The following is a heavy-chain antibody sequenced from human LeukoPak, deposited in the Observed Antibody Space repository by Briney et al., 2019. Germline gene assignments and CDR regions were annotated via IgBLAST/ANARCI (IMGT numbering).Heavy chain of an antibody. V-gene: IGHV4-61*01. D-gene: IGHD2-2*01. CDR2: IYYSGST. Sequence: SSETLSLTCTVSGGSISSSSYYWSWIRQPPGKGLEWIGYIYYSGSTNYNPSLKSRVTISVDTSKNQFSLKLSSVTAADTAVYYCARVGSTRPRDMDVWGKGTTVTVSS. CDR3: ARVGSTRPRDMDV. CDR1: GGSISSSSYY. J-gene: IGHJ6*03.